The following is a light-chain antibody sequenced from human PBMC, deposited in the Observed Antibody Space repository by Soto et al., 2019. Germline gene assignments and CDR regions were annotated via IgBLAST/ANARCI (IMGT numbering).Light chain of an antibody. CDR2: DVN. V-gene: IGLV2-14*01. CDR3: SSYTSSTTPGV. CDR1: SSDVGGYNY. Sequence: QSALTQPASVSGSPGQSITISCTGTSSDVGGYNYVSWYQQHPGKAPKLMIYDVNNRPSGVSNRFSGSKSGNTASLTISGXXXEDEXDYYCSSYTSSTTPGVFGGGTKLTVL. J-gene: IGLJ2*01.